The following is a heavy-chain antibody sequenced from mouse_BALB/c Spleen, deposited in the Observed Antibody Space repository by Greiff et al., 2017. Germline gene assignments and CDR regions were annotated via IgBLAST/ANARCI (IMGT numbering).Heavy chain of an antibody. V-gene: IGHV1-77*01. CDR2: IYPGSGNT. D-gene: IGHD2-1*01. CDR1: GYTFTDYY. CDR3: ARRGYYGNYYFDY. J-gene: IGHJ2*01. Sequence: QVQLKQSGAELARPGASVKLSCKASGYTFTDYYINWVKQRTGQGLEWIGEIYPGSGNTYYNEKFKGQATLTADKSSSTAYMQLSSLTSEDSAVYFCARRGYYGNYYFDYWGQGTTLTVSS.